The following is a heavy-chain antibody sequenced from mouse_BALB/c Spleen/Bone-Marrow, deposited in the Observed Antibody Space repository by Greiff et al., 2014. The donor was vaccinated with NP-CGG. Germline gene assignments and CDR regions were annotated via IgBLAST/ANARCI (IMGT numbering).Heavy chain of an antibody. CDR3: AIYNYGRGIDY. Sequence: EVQLKQSGAELVKPGASVKISCKASGYTFTDYNIYWVKQSHGKRLEWIGAIYPKYDSTSYNQKFKGKATLTVDKSSSTAYMELRSLKSEDMAVEDCAIYNYGRGIDYWGQGTSVTVSS. CDR2: IYPKYDST. CDR1: GYTFTDYN. J-gene: IGHJ4*01. D-gene: IGHD1-3*01. V-gene: IGHV1-18*01.